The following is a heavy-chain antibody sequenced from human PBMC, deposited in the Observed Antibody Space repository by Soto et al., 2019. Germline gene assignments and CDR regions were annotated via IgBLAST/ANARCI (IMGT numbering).Heavy chain of an antibody. Sequence: PSETLSLTCTVSGGSISSGDYYWSWIPQPPGKGLEWIGYIYYSGSTYYNPSLKSRVTISVDTSKNQFSLKLSSVTAADTAVYYCARDPGYYYDRGSGYWGQGTLVTVS. V-gene: IGHV4-30-4*01. D-gene: IGHD3-22*01. CDR1: GGSISSGDYY. J-gene: IGHJ4*02. CDR2: IYYSGST. CDR3: ARDPGYYYDRGSGY.